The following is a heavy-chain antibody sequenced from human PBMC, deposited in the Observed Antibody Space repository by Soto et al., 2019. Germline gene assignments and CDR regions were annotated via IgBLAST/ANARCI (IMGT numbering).Heavy chain of an antibody. D-gene: IGHD2-15*01. CDR1: GFTFSNYG. J-gene: IGHJ3*02. V-gene: IGHV3-74*01. CDR2: INSGGSST. CDR3: ARAYCSGGSCSSGDAFDI. Sequence: EVQLVESGGGLVQPGGSLRLSCAASGFTFSNYGMHWVRQAPGKGLVWVSGINSGGSSTSYADSVKGRFTVSRDNARKTLYLQMNSLRPEYTDMYYCARAYCSGGSCSSGDAFDIWGKGTMVTVSS.